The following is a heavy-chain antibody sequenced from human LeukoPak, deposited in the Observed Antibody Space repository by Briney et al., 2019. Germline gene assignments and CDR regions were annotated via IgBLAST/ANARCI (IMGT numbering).Heavy chain of an antibody. Sequence: GGSLRLSCAASGFTFSSYAMHWVRQAPGKGLEWVAVISYDGSNKYYADSVKGRFTISRDNSKNTLYLQMNSLRAEDTAVYYCARQRIRGGFDPWGQGTLVTVSS. CDR2: ISYDGSNK. CDR3: ARQRIRGGFDP. V-gene: IGHV3-30-3*01. D-gene: IGHD2-15*01. CDR1: GFTFSSYA. J-gene: IGHJ5*02.